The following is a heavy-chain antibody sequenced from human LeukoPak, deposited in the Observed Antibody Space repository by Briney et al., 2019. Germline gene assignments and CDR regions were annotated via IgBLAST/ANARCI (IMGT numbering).Heavy chain of an antibody. V-gene: IGHV3-30*03. Sequence: GGSLRLSCAASGFTFSSYGMHWVRQAPGKGLEWVAVISYDGSNKYYADSVKGRFTISRDNSKNTLYLQMHSLRVGDTAVYYCARGRGIAVAGSIDSWGQGTLVTVSS. CDR1: GFTFSSYG. CDR2: ISYDGSNK. D-gene: IGHD6-19*01. CDR3: ARGRGIAVAGSIDS. J-gene: IGHJ4*02.